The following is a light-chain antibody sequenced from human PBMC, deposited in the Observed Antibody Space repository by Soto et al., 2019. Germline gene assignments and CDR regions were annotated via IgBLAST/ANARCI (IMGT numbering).Light chain of an antibody. CDR3: QQYNRYPGT. CDR1: QSIRSW. CDR2: EAS. J-gene: IGKJ2*01. V-gene: IGKV1-5*03. Sequence: DIQMTQSPSTLSATVGDRVTITCRASQSIRSWLAWYQQKPGKAPKLLIHEASSLESGVPSRFSGSASGTEFTLTISSLQPDDVATYYCQQYNRYPGTFGQGTKVEIK.